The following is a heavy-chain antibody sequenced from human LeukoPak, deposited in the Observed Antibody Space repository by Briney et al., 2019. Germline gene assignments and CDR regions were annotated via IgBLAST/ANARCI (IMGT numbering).Heavy chain of an antibody. D-gene: IGHD5-12*01. CDR3: ARWKRVATTIKGGYYYYYMDV. J-gene: IGHJ6*03. CDR1: GGSISSGSYY. Sequence: SETLSLTCTVSGGSISSGSYYWSWIRQPAGKGLEWIGRIYTSGSTNYNPSLKSRVTISVDTSKNQFSLKLSSVTAADTAVYYCARWKRVATTIKGGYYYYYMDVWGKGTTVTISS. CDR2: IYTSGST. V-gene: IGHV4-61*02.